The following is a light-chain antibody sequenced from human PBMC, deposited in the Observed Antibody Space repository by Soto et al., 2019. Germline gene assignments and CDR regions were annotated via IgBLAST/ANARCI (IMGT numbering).Light chain of an antibody. J-gene: IGKJ1*01. CDR1: QSVTSNY. Sequence: EIVMTQSPATLSVSPGETATLSCRASQSVTSNYLAWYQQKPGQAPRLLVYGASSRATGISDRFSGSGSGTDFTLTISRLEPEDFAVYYCQHYVSPPITFGQGTKVDI. V-gene: IGKV3-20*01. CDR2: GAS. CDR3: QHYVSPPIT.